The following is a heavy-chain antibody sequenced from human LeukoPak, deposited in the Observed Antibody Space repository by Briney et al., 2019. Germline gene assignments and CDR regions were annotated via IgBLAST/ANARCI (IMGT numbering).Heavy chain of an antibody. CDR1: GYTFTGYY. CDR3: ARVSRYSGYDYYFSYYFDY. Sequence: ASVKVSCKASGYTFTGYYMHWVRQAPGQGLEWMGWINPNSGGTNYAQKFQGRVTMTRDTSISTAYMEQSRLRSDDTAVYYCARVSRYSGYDYYFSYYFDYWGQGTLVTVSS. CDR2: INPNSGGT. V-gene: IGHV1-2*02. J-gene: IGHJ4*02. D-gene: IGHD5-12*01.